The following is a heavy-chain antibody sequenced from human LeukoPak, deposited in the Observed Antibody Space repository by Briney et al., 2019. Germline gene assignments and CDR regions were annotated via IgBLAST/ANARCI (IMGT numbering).Heavy chain of an antibody. J-gene: IGHJ2*01. CDR3: ARGIAAPGTGWYFDL. CDR2: MEYDGSKK. V-gene: IGHV3-33*01. CDR1: RFSFSSYG. Sequence: QPGRSLRLSCAASRFSFSSYGMHWVRQAPGKGLEWVAVMEYDGSKKYYADSVKGRFTIPRDNSKNTLYLQMNSLRAEDTAVYYCARGIAAPGTGWYFDLWGRGTLVTVSS. D-gene: IGHD6-13*01.